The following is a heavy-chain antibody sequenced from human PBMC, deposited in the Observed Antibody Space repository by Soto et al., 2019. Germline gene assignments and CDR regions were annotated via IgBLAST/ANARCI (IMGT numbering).Heavy chain of an antibody. CDR2: IGADGSKK. Sequence: QEQLVESGGGVVQPGRSLRLSCAASGFTFNVYGMHWVRQAPGKGLQWVAIIGADGSKKNYADSVKGRFTISRDNSNNTLYLEMNSLRAADTAIYYCASSRRGDGLWYFDLWGRGTLVTVSS. J-gene: IGHJ2*01. CDR3: ASSRRGDGLWYFDL. D-gene: IGHD3-16*01. V-gene: IGHV3-33*01. CDR1: GFTFNVYG.